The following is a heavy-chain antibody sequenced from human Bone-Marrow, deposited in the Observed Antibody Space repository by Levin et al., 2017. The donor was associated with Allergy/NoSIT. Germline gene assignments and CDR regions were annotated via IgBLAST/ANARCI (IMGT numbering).Heavy chain of an antibody. Sequence: SVKVSCKASGDTLSRYAISWVRQAPGQGLEWMGGIKPISNAANYAQKFQGGVTITADKSTSTVYMELSSLRSEDTAIYYCARNGAGSGWYSAFDIWGQGTMVTVSS. CDR2: IKPISNAA. CDR3: ARNGAGSGWYSAFDI. CDR1: GDTLSRYA. J-gene: IGHJ3*02. D-gene: IGHD6-19*01. V-gene: IGHV1-69*06.